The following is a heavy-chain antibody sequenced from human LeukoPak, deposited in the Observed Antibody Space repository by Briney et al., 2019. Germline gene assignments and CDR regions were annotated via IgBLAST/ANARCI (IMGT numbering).Heavy chain of an antibody. Sequence: GRSLRLSCATSGFNFRTHGMHWVRQAPGKGREWGAVIRDDGSEKYYAGFVEGRFAISRDNSKNMLYLQMNSLRTEDTAVYYCATSYSTGWSRGYFDYWGQGTLVTVSS. J-gene: IGHJ4*02. D-gene: IGHD6-19*01. V-gene: IGHV3-33*01. CDR3: ATSYSTGWSRGYFDY. CDR1: GFNFRTHG. CDR2: IRDDGSEK.